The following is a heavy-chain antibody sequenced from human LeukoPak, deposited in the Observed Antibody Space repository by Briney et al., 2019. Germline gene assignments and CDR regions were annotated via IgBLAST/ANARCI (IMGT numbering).Heavy chain of an antibody. CDR2: ISGSGGST. CDR1: GFTFSSYA. V-gene: IGHV3-23*01. Sequence: GGSLRLSCAASGFTFSSYAMSWVRQAPGKGLEWVSAISGSGGSTYNADSVKGRFTISRDNSKNTLYLQMNSLRAEDTAVFYCAKVRGYSGYDWFDYWGQGTLVTVSS. D-gene: IGHD5-12*01. J-gene: IGHJ4*02. CDR3: AKVRGYSGYDWFDY.